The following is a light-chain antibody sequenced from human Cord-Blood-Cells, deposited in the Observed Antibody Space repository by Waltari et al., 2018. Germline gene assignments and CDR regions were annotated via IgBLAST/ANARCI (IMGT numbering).Light chain of an antibody. CDR1: QSISSW. Sequence: IQMTPSPSTLSASVGDRVTITCRTSQSISSWLAWYQQKPGKAPKLLIYDAASLESGVPSRFSGSGSGTEFTLTISSLQPDDFATYYCQQYKSYSWTFGQGTNVEIK. CDR2: DAA. V-gene: IGKV1-5*01. J-gene: IGKJ1*01. CDR3: QQYKSYSWT.